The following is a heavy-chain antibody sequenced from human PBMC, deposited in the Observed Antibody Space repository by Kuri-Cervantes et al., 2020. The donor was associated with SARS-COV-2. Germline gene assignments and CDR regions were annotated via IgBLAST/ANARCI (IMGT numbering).Heavy chain of an antibody. CDR2: MNPNSGNT. D-gene: IGHD2-21*01. V-gene: IGHV1-8*02. CDR3: YCAPKEGFDS. CDR1: GYTFTSYD. Sequence: ASVKVSCKAFGYTFTSYDINWVRQATGQGLEWMGWMNPNSGNTGYAQKFQGRVTMTRNTSISTAYMELSSLASEDTAIYYCYCAPKEGFDSWGQGTLVTVSS. J-gene: IGHJ4*02.